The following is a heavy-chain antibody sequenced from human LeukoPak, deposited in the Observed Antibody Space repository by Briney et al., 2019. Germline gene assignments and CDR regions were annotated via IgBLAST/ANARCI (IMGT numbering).Heavy chain of an antibody. CDR1: GYTFTNFD. CDR3: VREASGGYFDY. V-gene: IGHV1-46*01. D-gene: IGHD3-16*01. J-gene: IGHJ4*02. CDR2: INPSAGNT. Sequence: ASVKVSCKASGYTFTNFDMHWVRQAPGQGLEWMGTINPSAGNTNYAQSFQGRVTMTRDTSTSTVYMELTSLTSEDTAVYYCVREASGGYFDYWGQGTQVTVSS.